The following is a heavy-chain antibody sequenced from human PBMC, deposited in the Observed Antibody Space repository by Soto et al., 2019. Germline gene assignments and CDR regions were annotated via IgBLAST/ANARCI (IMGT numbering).Heavy chain of an antibody. V-gene: IGHV4-31*03. D-gene: IGHD2-8*01. CDR3: ARETNRIEGDDFYI. CDR2: IYYSRST. J-gene: IGHJ3*02. Sequence: QVQLQESGPGLVKPSQTLSLTCTVSGGSISSGGYYWSWIRQHPGKVLEWIGYIYYSRSTYYNPSLKSRINKTVDTSKNQFSLKLSSVTAAGTAVYYWARETNRIEGDDFYIWGQGTIVTVSS. CDR1: GGSISSGGYY.